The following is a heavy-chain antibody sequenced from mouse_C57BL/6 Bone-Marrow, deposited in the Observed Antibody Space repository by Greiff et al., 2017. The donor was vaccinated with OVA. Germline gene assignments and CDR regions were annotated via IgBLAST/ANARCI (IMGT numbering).Heavy chain of an antibody. J-gene: IGHJ2*01. CDR2: ILPGSGST. D-gene: IGHD2-4*01. V-gene: IGHV1-9*01. CDR1: GYTFTGYW. CDR3: ARGIYYDYDRVYYFDY. Sequence: QVQLQQSGAELMKPGASVKLSCKATGYTFTGYWIEWVKQRPGHGLEWIGEILPGSGSTNYNEKFKGKATFTADTSSNTAYMQLSSLTTEDSAIYYCARGIYYDYDRVYYFDYWGQGTTLTVSS.